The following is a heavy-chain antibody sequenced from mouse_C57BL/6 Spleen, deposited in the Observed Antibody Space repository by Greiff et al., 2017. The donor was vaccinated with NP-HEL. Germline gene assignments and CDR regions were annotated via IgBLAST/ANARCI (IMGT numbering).Heavy chain of an antibody. D-gene: IGHD1-1*01. J-gene: IGHJ2*01. CDR2: ISYDGSN. CDR1: GYSITSGYY. CDR3: ARYYYGSSYFDY. V-gene: IGHV3-6*01. Sequence: DVKLQESGPGLVKPSQSLSLTCSVTGYSITSGYYWNWIRQFPGNKLEWMGYISYDGSNNYNPSLKNRISITRDTSKNQFFLKLNSVTTEDTATYYCARYYYGSSYFDYWGQGTTLTVSS.